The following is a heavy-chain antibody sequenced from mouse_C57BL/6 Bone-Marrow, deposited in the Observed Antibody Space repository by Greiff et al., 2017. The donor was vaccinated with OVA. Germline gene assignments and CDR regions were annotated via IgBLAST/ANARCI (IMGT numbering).Heavy chain of an antibody. Sequence: EVQRVESGGGLVQPGGSLKLSCAASGFTFSDYGMAWVRQAPRKGPEWVAFISNLAYSIYYADTVTGRFTISRENAKNTLYLEMSSLRSEDTAMYYCARASVVPFAYWGQGTLVTVSA. CDR1: GFTFSDYG. D-gene: IGHD1-1*01. J-gene: IGHJ3*01. CDR2: ISNLAYSI. V-gene: IGHV5-15*01. CDR3: ARASVVPFAY.